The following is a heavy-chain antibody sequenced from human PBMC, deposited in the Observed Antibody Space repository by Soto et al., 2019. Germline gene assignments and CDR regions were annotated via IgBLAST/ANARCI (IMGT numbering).Heavy chain of an antibody. D-gene: IGHD1-7*01. CDR2: IYRTGST. Sequence: SETLSLTCAVSGASFTSNDWWTWVRQPPGRGLEWIGEIYRTGSTNYNPSLKSRVTISLDKSENQFSLKVTSLTAADTAVYYCASRDPGTSVDYWGQGTLVTVS. J-gene: IGHJ4*02. CDR1: GASFTSNDW. CDR3: ASRDPGTSVDY. V-gene: IGHV4-4*02.